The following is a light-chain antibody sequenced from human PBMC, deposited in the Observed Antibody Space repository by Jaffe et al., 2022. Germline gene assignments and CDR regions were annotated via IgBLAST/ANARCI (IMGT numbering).Light chain of an antibody. V-gene: IGKV3-20*01. CDR3: QQYGSSSPT. Sequence: EIVLTQSPGTLSLSPGERATLSCRASQSVTSTYLAWYQQKPGQAPRLLIYGASTRDTGIPDRFSGSGSGTDFTLTISRLEPEDFAIYYCQQYGSSSPTFGGGTKVEIK. CDR2: GAS. CDR1: QSVTSTY. J-gene: IGKJ4*01.